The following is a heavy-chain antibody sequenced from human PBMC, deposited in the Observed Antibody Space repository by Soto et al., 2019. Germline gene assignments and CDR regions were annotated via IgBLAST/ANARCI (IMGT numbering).Heavy chain of an antibody. CDR2: IYYSGST. CDR1: GGSLSSGSYY. Sequence: PSETLSLTCTVSGGSLSSGSYYWSWIRQPPGKGLEWIGYIYYSGSTNYNPSLKSRVTISVDTSKNQFSLKLSSVTAADTAVYYCARELTTVTTVDAFDIWGQGTMVTVSS. D-gene: IGHD4-17*01. V-gene: IGHV4-61*01. J-gene: IGHJ3*02. CDR3: ARELTTVTTVDAFDI.